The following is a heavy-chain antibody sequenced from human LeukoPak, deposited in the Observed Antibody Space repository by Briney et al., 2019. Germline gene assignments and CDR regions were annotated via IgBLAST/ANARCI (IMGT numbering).Heavy chain of an antibody. CDR2: IDEDGRIT. CDR1: GFAFETYW. V-gene: IGHV3-74*01. J-gene: IGHJ4*02. Sequence: GGSLRLSCTASGFAFETYWMHWVRQVPGKGLVWVSRIDEDGRITNYADSVKGRFSISRDNAKNTLYLQMNSLRAEDTAVYYCGRDLGGRSGYWGQGTLVTVSS. CDR3: GRDLGGRSGY. D-gene: IGHD1-26*01.